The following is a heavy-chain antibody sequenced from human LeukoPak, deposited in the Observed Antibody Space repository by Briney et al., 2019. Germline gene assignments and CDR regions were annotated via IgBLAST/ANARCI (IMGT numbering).Heavy chain of an antibody. V-gene: IGHV7-4-1*02. CDR3: ARLPRDQEGVPPSFWTHDY. J-gene: IGHJ4*02. D-gene: IGHD3/OR15-3a*01. CDR1: GYTFTSYA. Sequence: ASVKVSCKASGYTFTSYAMNWVRQAPGQGLEWMGWINTNTGNPTYAQGFTGRFVFSLDTSVSTAYLQISSLKAEDTAVYYCARLPRDQEGVPPSFWTHDYWGQGTLVTVSS. CDR2: INTNTGNP.